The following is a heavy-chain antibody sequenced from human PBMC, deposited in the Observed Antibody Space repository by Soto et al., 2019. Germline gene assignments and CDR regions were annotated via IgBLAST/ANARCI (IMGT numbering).Heavy chain of an antibody. CDR3: AKDDKYTGTTPAFDI. CDR2: ISDSGGSA. J-gene: IGHJ3*02. D-gene: IGHD1-26*01. Sequence: GGSPRLCSPPSGFALSRYSMSWVRQAPGKGLEWVSGISDSGGSAYYAESVKGASTISRDNYKNTLYLQIHSLRAEETAVYYCAKDDKYTGTTPAFDIWGPGTM. V-gene: IGHV3-23*01. CDR1: GFALSRYS.